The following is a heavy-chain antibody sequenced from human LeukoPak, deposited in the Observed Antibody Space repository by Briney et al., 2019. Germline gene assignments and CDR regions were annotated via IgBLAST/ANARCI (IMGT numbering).Heavy chain of an antibody. CDR3: ARGRGYGYGYGHTTSLDY. Sequence: SETLSLTCAVYGGSFSGYYWSWIRQPPGKGLEWIGEINHSGSTNYNPSLKSRVTISVDTSKNQFSLKLSSVTAADTAVYYCARGRGYGYGYGHTTSLDYWGQGTLVTVSS. D-gene: IGHD5-18*01. CDR1: GGSFSGYY. CDR2: INHSGST. J-gene: IGHJ4*02. V-gene: IGHV4-34*01.